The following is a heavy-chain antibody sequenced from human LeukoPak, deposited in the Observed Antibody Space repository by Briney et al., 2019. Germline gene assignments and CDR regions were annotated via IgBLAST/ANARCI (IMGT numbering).Heavy chain of an antibody. CDR1: GGSISSSSYY. J-gene: IGHJ4*02. Sequence: SETLSLTCTVSGGSISSSSYYWGWIRQPPGKGLEWIGSIYYSGNTYYNPSLKSRVTISVDTSKNQFSLRLSSVTAADTAVYYCARHREIKAAASAFDYWGQGTLVTVSS. D-gene: IGHD6-13*01. V-gene: IGHV4-39*01. CDR3: ARHREIKAAASAFDY. CDR2: IYYSGNT.